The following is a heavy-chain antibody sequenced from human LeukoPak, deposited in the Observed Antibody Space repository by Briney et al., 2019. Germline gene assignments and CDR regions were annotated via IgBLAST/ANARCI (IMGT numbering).Heavy chain of an antibody. CDR2: ISSSGSTI. V-gene: IGHV3-11*01. CDR1: GFTFSDYY. CDR3: ARDFYDSSGYYYVRYFQH. J-gene: IGHJ1*01. D-gene: IGHD3-22*01. Sequence: PGGSLRLSCAASGFTFSDYYMSWIRQAPGKGLEWVSYISSSGSTIYYADSVKGRFTIPRDNAKNSLYLQMNSLRAEDTAVYYCARDFYDSSGYYYVRYFQHWGQGTLVTVSS.